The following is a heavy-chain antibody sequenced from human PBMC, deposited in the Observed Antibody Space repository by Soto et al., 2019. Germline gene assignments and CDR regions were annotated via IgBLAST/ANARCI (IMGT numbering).Heavy chain of an antibody. CDR1: GGSISSYY. V-gene: IGHV4-59*08. CDR2: IYYSGST. J-gene: IGHJ4*02. CDR3: AGFFITGTEGPPYYFDY. Sequence: PSETLSLTCTVSGGSISSYYWSWIRQPPGKGLEWIGYIYYSGSTNYNPSLKSRVTISVDTSKNQFSLKLSSVTAADTAVYYCAGFFITGTEGPPYYFDYWGQGTLVTVSS. D-gene: IGHD1-7*01.